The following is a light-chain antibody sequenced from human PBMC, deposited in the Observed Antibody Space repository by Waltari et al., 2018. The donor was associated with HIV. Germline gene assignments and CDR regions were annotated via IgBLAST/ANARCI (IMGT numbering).Light chain of an antibody. CDR3: QQRSNWPLT. V-gene: IGKV3-11*01. CDR1: QSVSSY. CDR2: DAS. Sequence: EIVLTQSPATLSLSPGGRATLSCRASQSVSSYLAWYQQKPGPAPRLLIYDASNRATGIPARFSGSGSGTDFTLTISSLEPEDFAVYYCQQRSNWPLTFGGGTMVEIK. J-gene: IGKJ4*01.